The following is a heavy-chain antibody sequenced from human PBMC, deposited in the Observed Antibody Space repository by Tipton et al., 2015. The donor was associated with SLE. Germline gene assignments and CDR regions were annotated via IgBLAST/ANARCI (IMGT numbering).Heavy chain of an antibody. V-gene: IGHV4-59*01. D-gene: IGHD2-21*01. J-gene: IGHJ4*02. CDR2: IYYSGGS. CDR3: ATAPRGAYGLWWSV. Sequence: TLSLTCTVSGGSISRYYWSWIRQPPGKGLEWIGYIYYSGGSNYNPTLKSRVTISLDMSENQFSLTLSSVTAADTAVYYCATAPRGAYGLWWSVWGQGTLVTVSS. CDR1: GGSISRYY.